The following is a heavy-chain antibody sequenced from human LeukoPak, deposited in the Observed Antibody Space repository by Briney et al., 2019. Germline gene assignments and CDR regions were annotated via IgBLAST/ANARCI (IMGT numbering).Heavy chain of an antibody. J-gene: IGHJ4*02. V-gene: IGHV3-53*01. Sequence: TGGSLRLSCAASGFTVSSNYTNWVRQAPGKGLEWVSVIYSGGSTNYADSVKGRFTISRDNSKNTLYLHMNSLRAEDTAVYYCIYGYTLDFWGQGTLVTVSS. CDR1: GFTVSSNY. D-gene: IGHD5-18*01. CDR2: IYSGGST. CDR3: IYGYTLDF.